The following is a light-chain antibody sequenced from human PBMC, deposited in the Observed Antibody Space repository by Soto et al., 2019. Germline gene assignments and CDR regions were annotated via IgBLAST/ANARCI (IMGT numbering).Light chain of an antibody. Sequence: EIVMTQTPPTMSVSRGGVATRSCRASQSISGTLAWYQQKPGQAPRLLIYGAFTRATGFPARFSGSGSGTDFTLTITSLQSEDFAVYYCQQYDNGPWTFGQGTKVDIK. CDR3: QQYDNGPWT. CDR2: GAF. CDR1: QSISGT. J-gene: IGKJ1*01. V-gene: IGKV3-15*01.